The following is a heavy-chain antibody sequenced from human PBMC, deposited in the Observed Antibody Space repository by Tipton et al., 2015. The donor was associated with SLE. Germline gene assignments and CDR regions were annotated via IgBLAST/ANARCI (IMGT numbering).Heavy chain of an antibody. V-gene: IGHV4-59*01. CDR1: GGPIISYY. D-gene: IGHD3-22*01. J-gene: IGHJ5*02. CDR3: ARVPDSSRRRFDP. Sequence: TLSLTCTVSGGPIISYYWNFIRQPAGKGLEYIGYIYYSGSTNYNPSLKSRVTISVDTSKNQLSLKLTSVTAADTAVYYCARVPDSSRRRFDPWGQGTLVTVSS. CDR2: IYYSGST.